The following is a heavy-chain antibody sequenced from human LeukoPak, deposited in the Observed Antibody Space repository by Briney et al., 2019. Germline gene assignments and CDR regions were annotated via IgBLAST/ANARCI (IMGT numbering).Heavy chain of an antibody. J-gene: IGHJ4*02. CDR2: IYSGGNT. CDR1: GFTVSSNY. V-gene: IGHV3-66*04. Sequence: GGSLRLSCAASGFTVSSNYMSWVRQAPGKGLEWVSVIYSGGNTYYADSVKGRFIISRDNSKNTLYLQMNSLRAEDTAVYYCARLRPFDYWGQGTLVTVSS. D-gene: IGHD6-6*01. CDR3: ARLRPFDY.